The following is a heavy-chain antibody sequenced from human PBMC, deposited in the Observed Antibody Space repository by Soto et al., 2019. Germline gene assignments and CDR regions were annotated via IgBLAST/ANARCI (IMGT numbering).Heavy chain of an antibody. V-gene: IGHV4-59*08. CDR1: GGSISSYY. Sequence: QVQLQESGPGLVKPSETLSLTCTVSGGSISSYYWSWIRQPPGRGLEWIGYIYYSGSTNYNPSLNSRVTISVDTTQHEFSLKLSSVTAADTAVYYCARRYGGNLDYWGQGTLVTVSS. CDR3: ARRYGGNLDY. J-gene: IGHJ4*02. D-gene: IGHD2-15*01. CDR2: IYYSGST.